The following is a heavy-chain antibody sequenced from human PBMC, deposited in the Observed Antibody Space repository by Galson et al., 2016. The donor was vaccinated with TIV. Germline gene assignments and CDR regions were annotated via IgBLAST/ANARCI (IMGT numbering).Heavy chain of an antibody. D-gene: IGHD6-13*01. Sequence: SLRLSCAASGFTFSSHWMHWVRQSPGKGLVWVSRINSDGNRRTYADSVKGRFTISRDNAKNILYLQLNSLRVEDTAVYYCSRGVGRAIAAAGFRWLDPWGQRTQVIVSS. V-gene: IGHV3-74*01. J-gene: IGHJ5*02. CDR1: GFTFSSHW. CDR3: SRGVGRAIAAAGFRWLDP. CDR2: INSDGNRR.